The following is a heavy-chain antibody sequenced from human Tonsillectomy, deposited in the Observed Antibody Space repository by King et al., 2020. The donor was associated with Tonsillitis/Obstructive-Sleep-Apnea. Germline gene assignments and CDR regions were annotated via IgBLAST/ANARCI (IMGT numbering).Heavy chain of an antibody. D-gene: IGHD6-19*01. J-gene: IGHJ3*02. CDR3: ATDREGQWLGYDAFDI. Sequence: QLVQSGAEVKKPGASVKVSCKVSGYTLTELSMHWVRQAPGKGLEWMGGLDPEDGETIYAQKFQGRVTMTEDTSTDTAYMELSSLRFEDTAVYDCATDREGQWLGYDAFDIWGQGTLVTVSS. CDR1: GYTLTELS. V-gene: IGHV1-24*01. CDR2: LDPEDGET.